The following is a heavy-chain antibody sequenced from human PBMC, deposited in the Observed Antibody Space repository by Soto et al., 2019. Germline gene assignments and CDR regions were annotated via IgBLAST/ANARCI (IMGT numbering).Heavy chain of an antibody. V-gene: IGHV4-59*08. Sequence: QVQLQESGPGLVKPSETLSLTCTVSGGSIGSYYWSWIRQPPGKGLEWIRYIHYSGNTNYNPSLKSRVTISVDTSKNQFSLKLSSVTAADTAVYYCTKNHDSGWSLWYFDLWGRGTLVTVSS. D-gene: IGHD6-19*01. CDR2: IHYSGNT. CDR3: TKNHDSGWSLWYFDL. J-gene: IGHJ2*01. CDR1: GGSIGSYY.